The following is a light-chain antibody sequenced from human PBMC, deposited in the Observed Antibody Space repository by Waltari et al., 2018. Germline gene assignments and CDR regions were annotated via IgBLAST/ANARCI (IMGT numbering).Light chain of an antibody. CDR2: HSS. CDR3: QQGDTSPPT. Sequence: EIHMTQSPSSVSASVGDRVSMSCRASQDISTSLVWYQQKSGKAPSLLIYHSSTLQSGVPSRFSGAGTGTDFTLTINNLHPEDFATYFCQQGDTSPPTFGPGTKVELK. CDR1: QDISTS. J-gene: IGKJ1*01. V-gene: IGKV1-12*01.